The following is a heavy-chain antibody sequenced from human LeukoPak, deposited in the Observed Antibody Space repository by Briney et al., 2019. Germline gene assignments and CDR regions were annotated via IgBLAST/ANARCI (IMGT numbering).Heavy chain of an antibody. Sequence: SGTLSLTCTVSGGSISSTSYYWGWIRQPPGKGLEWIGSIYYSWDTYYNPSLKSRVTISVDTSKNQFSLKLSSVTAADTAVYYCARDLSVGARVASPWFDPWGQGTLVTVSS. J-gene: IGHJ5*02. D-gene: IGHD1-26*01. CDR1: GGSISSTSYY. CDR2: IYYSWDT. V-gene: IGHV4-39*07. CDR3: ARDLSVGARVASPWFDP.